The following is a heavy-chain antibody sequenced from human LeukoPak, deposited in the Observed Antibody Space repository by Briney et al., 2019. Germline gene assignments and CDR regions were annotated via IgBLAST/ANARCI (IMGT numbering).Heavy chain of an antibody. V-gene: IGHV3-21*04. CDR2: ISSSSSYI. J-gene: IGHJ4*02. D-gene: IGHD3-9*01. Sequence: GGSLRLSCAASGFTFSSYSMNWVRQAPGKGLEWVSSISSSSSYIYYADSVKGRSTISRDNSKNTLYLQMNSLRAEDTAVYYCAKTEGYFDFRLYFDYWGQGTLVTVSS. CDR1: GFTFSSYS. CDR3: AKTEGYFDFRLYFDY.